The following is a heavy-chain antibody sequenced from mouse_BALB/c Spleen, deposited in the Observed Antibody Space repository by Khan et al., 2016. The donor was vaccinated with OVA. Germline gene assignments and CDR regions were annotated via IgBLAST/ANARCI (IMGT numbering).Heavy chain of an antibody. Sequence: EVQLQESGPGLVKPSQSLSLTCTVTGYSITSDYVWNWIRQFPGNKLEWMGFITYSGNTNYNPSLKSRFSITRDTSKNQFFLQLNSVTTEDTATYYCARVYGGDFDYWGQGTTLTVSS. CDR1: GYSITSDYV. CDR2: ITYSGNT. D-gene: IGHD1-1*01. V-gene: IGHV3-2*02. CDR3: ARVYGGDFDY. J-gene: IGHJ2*01.